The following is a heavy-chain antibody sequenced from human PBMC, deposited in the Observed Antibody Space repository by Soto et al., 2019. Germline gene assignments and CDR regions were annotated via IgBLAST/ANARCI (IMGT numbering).Heavy chain of an antibody. V-gene: IGHV3-21*01. J-gene: IGHJ5*01. CDR2: ISSSGSFM. CDR3: ARDPPTGTTLDWVDS. CDR1: GFSFSSDS. Sequence: EVQLVESGGGLVKPGGSLRLSRAASGFSFSSDSMGWVRQAPGKGLEWVSSISSSGSFMNYADSVKGRFTISRDNAKNSLYLQMSSLKDEDTAVYYCARDPPTGTTLDWVDSWGQGTLVTVSS. D-gene: IGHD1-7*01.